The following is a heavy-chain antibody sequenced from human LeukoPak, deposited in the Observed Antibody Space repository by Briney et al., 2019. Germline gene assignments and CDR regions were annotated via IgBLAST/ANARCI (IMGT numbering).Heavy chain of an antibody. CDR1: GFTFSSYS. Sequence: GGSLRLSCAASGFTFSSYSMTWVRQAPGKGLEWVSSISSSSSYIYYADSVKGRFTISRDNAKNSLYLQMNSLRAEDTAVYYCARESYGDYDAFDIWGQGTMVTVSS. J-gene: IGHJ3*02. V-gene: IGHV3-21*01. CDR3: ARESYGDYDAFDI. D-gene: IGHD4-17*01. CDR2: ISSSSSYI.